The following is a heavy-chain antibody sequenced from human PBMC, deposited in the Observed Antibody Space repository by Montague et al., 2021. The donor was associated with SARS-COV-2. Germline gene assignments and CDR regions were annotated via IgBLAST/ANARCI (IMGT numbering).Heavy chain of an antibody. CDR3: ARVPSLRYFDWSISSGQVAGYCCYYGMDV. CDR1: GFSLSTSGMC. V-gene: IGHV2-70*01. D-gene: IGHD3-9*01. J-gene: IGHJ6*02. Sequence: PALVKPTQTLTLTCTFSGFSLSTSGMCVSWIRQPPGKALEWLALIDWDDDKYYSTSLKTRLTISKDTSKNQVVLTMTNMDPVDTATYYCARVPSLRYFDWSISSGQVAGYCCYYGMDVWGQGTTVTVSS. CDR2: IDWDDDK.